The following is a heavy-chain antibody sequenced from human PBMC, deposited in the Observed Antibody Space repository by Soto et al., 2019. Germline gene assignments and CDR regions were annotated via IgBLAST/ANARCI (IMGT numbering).Heavy chain of an antibody. Sequence: QVQLVQSGAELKKPGSSVKVSCKASGGTFSSHTINWVRQAPGQGLEWMGGIIPLFFTTNYAQKFQGRVTITADESTSTTYMDLTSLRSEDTAVYYCARPRDGAAFDASDIWGQGTMVTVSS. D-gene: IGHD3-3*02. CDR3: ARPRDGAAFDASDI. J-gene: IGHJ3*02. V-gene: IGHV1-69*12. CDR2: IIPLFFTT. CDR1: GGTFSSHT.